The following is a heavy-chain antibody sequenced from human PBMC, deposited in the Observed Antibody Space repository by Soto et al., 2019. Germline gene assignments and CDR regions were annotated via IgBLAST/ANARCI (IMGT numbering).Heavy chain of an antibody. J-gene: IGHJ6*02. V-gene: IGHV3-30-3*01. CDR2: ISYDGSNK. CDR3: ARDKWYVDVAGRIYYYYGMDV. CDR1: GFTFSSYA. D-gene: IGHD6-19*01. Sequence: GGSLRLSCAASGFTFSSYAMHWVRQAPGKGLEWVAVISYDGSNKYYADSVKGRFTISRDNSKNTLYLQMNSLRAEDTAVYYCARDKWYVDVAGRIYYYYGMDVWGQGTTVTVSS.